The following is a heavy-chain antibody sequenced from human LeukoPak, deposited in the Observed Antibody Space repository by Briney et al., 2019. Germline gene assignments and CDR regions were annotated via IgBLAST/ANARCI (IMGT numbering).Heavy chain of an antibody. CDR1: GYSISSSNW. V-gene: IGHV4-28*06. Sequence: PSDTLSLTCAVSGYSISSSNWWGWIRQPPGKGLEWIGYIYYSGSTNYNPSLKSRVTMSVDTSKNQFSLKLSSVTALDTAVYYCARTVNVDTAMATPPKDYYYYYYMDVWGKGTTVTVSS. D-gene: IGHD5-18*01. J-gene: IGHJ6*03. CDR3: ARTVNVDTAMATPPKDYYYYYYMDV. CDR2: IYYSGST.